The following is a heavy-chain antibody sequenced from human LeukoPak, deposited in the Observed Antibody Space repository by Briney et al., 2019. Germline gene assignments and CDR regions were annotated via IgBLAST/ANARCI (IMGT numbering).Heavy chain of an antibody. D-gene: IGHD5-18*01. J-gene: IGHJ6*02. Sequence: GGSLRLSCSASGFTFSSYAMSWVRQATGKGLEWVSAISGSEGGTYYADAVKGRVTISRDNSKNTLYLQMNSLRAEDMAVYYCAKSDTAMVSYYYGMDVWGQGTTVTVSS. CDR3: AKSDTAMVSYYYGMDV. V-gene: IGHV3-23*01. CDR1: GFTFSSYA. CDR2: ISGSEGGT.